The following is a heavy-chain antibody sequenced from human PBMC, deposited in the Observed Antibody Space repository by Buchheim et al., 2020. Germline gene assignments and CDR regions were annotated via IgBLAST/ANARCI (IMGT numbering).Heavy chain of an antibody. D-gene: IGHD6-13*01. CDR1: GFTFSSYG. J-gene: IGHJ4*02. V-gene: IGHV3-30*02. Sequence: QVQLVESGGGVVQPGRSLRLSCAASGFTFSSYGMHWVRQAPGKGLEWVAFIRYDGSNKCYADSVKGRFTIFRDNSKNMLYLQMNSLRAEDTAVYYCAKDGSSSWPFDYWGQGTL. CDR3: AKDGSSSWPFDY. CDR2: IRYDGSNK.